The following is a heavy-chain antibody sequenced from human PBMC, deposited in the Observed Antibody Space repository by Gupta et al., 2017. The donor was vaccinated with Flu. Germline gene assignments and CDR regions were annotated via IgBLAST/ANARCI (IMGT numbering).Heavy chain of an antibody. J-gene: IGHJ6*02. CDR2: IYYSGST. V-gene: IGHV4-31*03. Sequence: QVQLQASGPGLVKPSQTLSLTCTVSGGSISSGDFFWSWIRQHPGKGLEWIGYIYYSGSTYYNPSLKSRVTISIDTSKNQFSLELNSVTAADTALYYCARDHRAARQNYYNYGMDVWAQGTTVNVSS. CDR3: ARDHRAARQNYYNYGMDV. CDR1: GGSISSGDFF. D-gene: IGHD6-6*01.